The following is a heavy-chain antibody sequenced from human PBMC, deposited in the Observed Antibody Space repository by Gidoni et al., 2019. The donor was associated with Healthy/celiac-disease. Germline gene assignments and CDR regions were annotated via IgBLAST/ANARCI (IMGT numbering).Heavy chain of an antibody. J-gene: IGHJ6*02. Sequence: QVQLVQSGAEVKKPGASVKVSCKASGYTFTSYAMHWVRQAPGQRLEWMGWINAGNGNTKYSQKFQGRVTITRDTSASTAYMELSSLRSEDTAVYYCASEPMVRGVIGDYYYGMDVWGQGTTVTVSS. D-gene: IGHD3-10*01. CDR2: INAGNGNT. V-gene: IGHV1-3*01. CDR1: GYTFTSYA. CDR3: ASEPMVRGVIGDYYYGMDV.